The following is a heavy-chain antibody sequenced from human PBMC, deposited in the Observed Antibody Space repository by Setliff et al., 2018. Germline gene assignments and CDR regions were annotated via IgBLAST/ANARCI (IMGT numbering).Heavy chain of an antibody. V-gene: IGHV1-18*01. CDR1: GYIFTDYG. CDR3: ERLVRYCTTTSCQRTSGDDF. D-gene: IGHD2-2*01. J-gene: IGHJ4*02. Sequence: EASVKVSCKASGYIFTDYGVSWVRQAPGQGLEWVGWISPHNGKTYYAPKFQDRVIMTTDTSTNTAYLDLRSLRSDDTAVYYCERLVRYCTTTSCQRTSGDDFWGQGTLVTVSS. CDR2: ISPHNGKT.